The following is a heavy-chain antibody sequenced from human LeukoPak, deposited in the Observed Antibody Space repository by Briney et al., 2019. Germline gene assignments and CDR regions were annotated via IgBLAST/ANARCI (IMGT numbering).Heavy chain of an antibody. V-gene: IGHV3-30-3*01. D-gene: IGHD1/OR15-1a*01. J-gene: IGHJ4*02. CDR2: ISYDGSNK. Sequence: GGSLRLSCAASGFTFSSYAMHWVRQAPGKGLEWVAVISYDGSNKYYADSVKGRFTISRDNSKNTLYLQTNSLRAEDTAVYYCARDYSNNPRLYAPDYWGQGTLVTVSS. CDR3: ARDYSNNPRLYAPDY. CDR1: GFTFSSYA.